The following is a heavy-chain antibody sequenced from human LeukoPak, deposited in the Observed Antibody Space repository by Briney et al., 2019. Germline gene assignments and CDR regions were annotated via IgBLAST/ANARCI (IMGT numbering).Heavy chain of an antibody. CDR2: IKSKTDGGTT. J-gene: IGHJ4*02. V-gene: IGHV3-15*01. CDR1: GFTFSNAW. D-gene: IGHD4-11*01. CDR3: TTDIPDYSGLDY. Sequence: PGGSLRLSCAASGFTFSNAWMSWVRQAPGKGLEWVGRIKSKTDGGTTDYAAPVKGRFTISRDDSKNTLYLQMNSLKTEDTAVYYCTTDIPDYSGLDYWGQGTLVTVSS.